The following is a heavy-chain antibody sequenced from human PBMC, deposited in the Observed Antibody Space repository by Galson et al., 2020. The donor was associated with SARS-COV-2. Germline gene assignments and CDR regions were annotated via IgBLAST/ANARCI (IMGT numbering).Heavy chain of an antibody. CDR2: IYNSGNT. D-gene: IGHD6-19*01. J-gene: IGHJ4*02. V-gene: IGHV4-59*11. CDR3: SRAAVAGPFDY. Sequence: SETLSLTCTVSGGSISRHYWSWIRQSPGTGLEWIGSIYNSGNTDYNPSLKSRVTISIDTSKNQFSLKVSSVTAADTAVYYCSRAAVAGPFDYWGQGTLVTVSS. CDR1: GGSISRHY.